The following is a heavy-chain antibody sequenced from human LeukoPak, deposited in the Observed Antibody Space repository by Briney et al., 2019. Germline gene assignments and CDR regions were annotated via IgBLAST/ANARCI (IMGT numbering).Heavy chain of an antibody. CDR3: ASITMVRGIYNDY. V-gene: IGHV4-31*03. Sequence: SETLSLTCTVSGGSISSGGYYWSWIRQHPGKGLEWIGYIYYSGSTYYNPSLKSRVTISVDTSKNQFSLKLSSVTAADTAVYYCASITMVRGIYNDYWGQGTLVTVSS. J-gene: IGHJ4*02. D-gene: IGHD3-10*01. CDR1: GGSISSGGYY. CDR2: IYYSGST.